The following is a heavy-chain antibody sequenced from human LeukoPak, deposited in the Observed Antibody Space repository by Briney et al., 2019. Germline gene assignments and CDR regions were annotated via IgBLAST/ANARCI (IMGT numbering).Heavy chain of an antibody. V-gene: IGHV3-33*08. Sequence: PGGSLRLSCAASGFTFSSYAMSWVRQAPGKGLGWVAVIWFDGSNKGYADSVKGRFTISRDNSKNTLYLQMNSLRAEDTAVYYCARGLRYFDWLPHYYYYGMDVWGQGTTVTVSS. D-gene: IGHD3-9*01. J-gene: IGHJ6*02. CDR3: ARGLRYFDWLPHYYYYGMDV. CDR1: GFTFSSYA. CDR2: IWFDGSNK.